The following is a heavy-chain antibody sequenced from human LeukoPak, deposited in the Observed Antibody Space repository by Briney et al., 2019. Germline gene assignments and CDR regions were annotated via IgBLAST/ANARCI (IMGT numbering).Heavy chain of an antibody. CDR2: IHADSGRT. D-gene: IGHD3-10*01. J-gene: IGHJ4*02. Sequence: GGSLRLSCATSGFTFSSYAMSWVRQAPGKGLEWVAGIHADSGRTYHADSVKGRFTSSRDNSKNTLYLQMNNLRAEDTAAYYCAKGSFWGQGTLVTVSS. V-gene: IGHV3-23*01. CDR3: AKGSF. CDR1: GFTFSSYA.